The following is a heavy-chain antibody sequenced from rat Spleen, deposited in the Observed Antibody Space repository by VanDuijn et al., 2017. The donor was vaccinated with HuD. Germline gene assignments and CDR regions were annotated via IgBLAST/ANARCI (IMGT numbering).Heavy chain of an antibody. CDR1: KFTFRNDA. CDR2: ISPFGGGT. D-gene: IGHD1-12*02. J-gene: IGHJ2*01. CDR3: TTHDGSYYQTVFDY. Sequence: EVQRVESGGGLVQPGRSLKLSCTASKFTFRNDAMPWIRQPPTKGLEWVATISPFGGGTNYRDSVKGRFTISRDNAKNTQYLQMDSLRSEDTATYYCTTHDGSYYQTVFDYWGQGVMVTVSS. V-gene: IGHV5S14*01.